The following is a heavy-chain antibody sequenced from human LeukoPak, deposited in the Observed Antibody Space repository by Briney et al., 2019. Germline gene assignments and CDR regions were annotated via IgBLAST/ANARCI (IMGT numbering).Heavy chain of an antibody. J-gene: IGHJ4*02. CDR2: IYPRDSDT. CDR1: GYXFTNYW. V-gene: IGHV5-51*01. Sequence: GESLKISCNASGYXFTNYWICWVRLMPGKGLEWMGIIYPRDSDTRYSPSFQGQVTVSADKSISTAYLQWNTLEASDTAMYYCARRQYSGYDFDFWGQGTLVTVSS. D-gene: IGHD5-12*01. CDR3: ARRQYSGYDFDF.